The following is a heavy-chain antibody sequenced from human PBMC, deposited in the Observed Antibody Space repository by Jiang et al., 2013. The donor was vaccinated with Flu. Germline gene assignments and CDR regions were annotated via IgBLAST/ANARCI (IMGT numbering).Heavy chain of an antibody. Sequence: VQLVESGGGLVQPGGSLRLSCAASGFTLSSYGMSWVRQAPGKGLEWVSAVSGGGGTTYYADSVKGRFTISRDNSKNTLYLQMNSLRAEDTAIYYCAKFYYDSSGYYGRDAFDIWGQGTMVTVS. CDR2: VSGGGGTT. V-gene: IGHV3-23*04. D-gene: IGHD3-22*01. CDR1: GFTLSSYG. CDR3: AKFYYDSSGYYGRDAFDI. J-gene: IGHJ3*02.